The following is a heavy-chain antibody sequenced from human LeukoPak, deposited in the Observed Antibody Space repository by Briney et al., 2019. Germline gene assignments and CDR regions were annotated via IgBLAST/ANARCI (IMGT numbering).Heavy chain of an antibody. CDR2: INPNSGCT. Sequence: ASVKVSCKASGYTFTCYYMHWVRQAPGQGLEWMGWINPNSGCTNYAQKFQGRVTMTRDTSISTAYLELSRLRSDHTAVYYCARDPSIMVTTNLDIWGQGTMVSVSS. J-gene: IGHJ3*02. CDR3: ARDPSIMVTTNLDI. D-gene: IGHD4-17*01. CDR1: GYTFTCYY. V-gene: IGHV1-2*02.